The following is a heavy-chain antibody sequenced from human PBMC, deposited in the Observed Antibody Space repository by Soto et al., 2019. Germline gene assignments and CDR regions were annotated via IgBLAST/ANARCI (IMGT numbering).Heavy chain of an antibody. CDR2: IYNSGST. V-gene: IGHV4-59*01. CDR3: ASEGYSSSRYAWCAFDI. D-gene: IGHD6-13*01. CDR1: GGSISSYY. J-gene: IGHJ3*02. Sequence: QVQLQESGPGLVKPSETLSLTCTVSGGSISSYYWSWIRQTPGKVLEWIGYIYNSGSTNYNPYLKSRITMSVYTSKNKFSLKLSSATAAYTAVYYCASEGYSSSRYAWCAFDIGCQGTKVTVSS.